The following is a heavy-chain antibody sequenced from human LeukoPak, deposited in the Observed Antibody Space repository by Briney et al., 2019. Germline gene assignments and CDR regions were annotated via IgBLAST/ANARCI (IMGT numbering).Heavy chain of an antibody. D-gene: IGHD2-15*01. CDR1: GGTFSSYA. V-gene: IGHV1-69*04. CDR3: ARASQLPGYCSGGSCPIDY. Sequence: SVKVSFKSSGGTFSSYAISLVRQAPGQGLEWMGIIIPILGIANYAQKFQGRVTITADKSTSTAYMELSSLRSEDTAVYYCARASQLPGYCSGGSCPIDYWGQGTLVTVSS. J-gene: IGHJ4*02. CDR2: IIPILGIA.